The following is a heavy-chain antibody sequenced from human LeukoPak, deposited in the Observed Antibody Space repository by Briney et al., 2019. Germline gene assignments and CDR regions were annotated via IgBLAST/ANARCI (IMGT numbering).Heavy chain of an antibody. Sequence: GESLKISCKGSGYSFTSYWIGWVRQMPGKGMEWMGIIYPGDSDTRYSPSFQGQVTISADKSISTAYLQWSSLKASDTAMYCCARQPHNGIVGGVIIKAPFDYWGQGTLVTVSS. D-gene: IGHD3-10*01. CDR1: GYSFTSYW. CDR2: IYPGDSDT. V-gene: IGHV5-51*01. CDR3: ARQPHNGIVGGVIIKAPFDY. J-gene: IGHJ4*02.